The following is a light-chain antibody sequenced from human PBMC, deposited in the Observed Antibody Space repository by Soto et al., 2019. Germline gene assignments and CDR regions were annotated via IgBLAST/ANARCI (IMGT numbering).Light chain of an antibody. V-gene: IGLV2-14*03. CDR3: SSYTSSSTHV. CDR2: AVS. Sequence: QSALTQPASVSGSPGQSITISCTGTSSDVGAYTFVSWYQQHPDKVPKLMIFAVSRRPSGVSDRFSGSKSGNTASLNISGLQPEDAADYYCSSYTSSSTHVFGSGTKLTVL. CDR1: SSDVGAYTF. J-gene: IGLJ1*01.